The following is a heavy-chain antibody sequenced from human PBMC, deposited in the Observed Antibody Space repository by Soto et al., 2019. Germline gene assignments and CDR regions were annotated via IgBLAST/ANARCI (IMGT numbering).Heavy chain of an antibody. CDR1: CGSISSGDYY. Sequence: PSETLSLTCTVSCGSISSGDYYWSWIRQPPGKGLEWIGYIYYSGSTYYNPSLKSRVTISVDTSKNQFSLKLSSVTAADTAVYYCARGDNGSGSYYWGQGTLVTVSS. CDR2: IYYSGST. D-gene: IGHD3-10*01. V-gene: IGHV4-30-4*01. J-gene: IGHJ4*02. CDR3: ARGDNGSGSYY.